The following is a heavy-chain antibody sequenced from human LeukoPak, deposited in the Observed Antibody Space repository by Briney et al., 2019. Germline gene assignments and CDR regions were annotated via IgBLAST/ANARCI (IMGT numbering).Heavy chain of an antibody. CDR2: MYYSGST. J-gene: IGHJ6*02. CDR3: GRDPPPPVVRGRYHYGMDV. CDR1: GGSISSSNYF. Sequence: PSETLSLTCTVSGGSISSSNYFWGWIRQPPGKGLEWIGSMYYSGSTYYNPSLKSRVTISVDTSKNQFSLKLSSVTAADTAVYYCGRDPPPPVVRGRYHYGMDVWGQGTTVTVSS. V-gene: IGHV4-39*07. D-gene: IGHD3-10*01.